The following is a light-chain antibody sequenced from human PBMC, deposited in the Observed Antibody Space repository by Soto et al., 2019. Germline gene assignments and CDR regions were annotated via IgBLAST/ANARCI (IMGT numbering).Light chain of an antibody. V-gene: IGKV3-15*01. CDR3: QQYNNWPLT. CDR1: QSISRN. CDR2: AAS. J-gene: IGKJ4*01. Sequence: SASVRDTVTITCRASQSISRNLNWYQQKPGTAPRLLIYAASTRDTGIPARFSGSGSGTEFTLTISSLQPEDFAVYYCQQYNNWPLTFGGGTKVDIK.